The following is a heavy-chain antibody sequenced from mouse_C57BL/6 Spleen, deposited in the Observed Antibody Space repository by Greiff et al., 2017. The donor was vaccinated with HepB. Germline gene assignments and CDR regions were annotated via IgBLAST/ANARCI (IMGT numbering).Heavy chain of an antibody. D-gene: IGHD1-1*02. V-gene: IGHV1-50*01. CDR1: GYTFTSYW. Sequence: QVQLQQPGAELVKPGASVKLSCKASGYTFTSYWMQWVNQRPGQGLEWIGEIDPSDSYTNYNQKFKGKATLTVDTSSSTAYMQLSSLTSEDSAVYYCARPDGGVDYWGQGTSVTVSS. CDR3: ARPDGGVDY. CDR2: IDPSDSYT. J-gene: IGHJ4*01.